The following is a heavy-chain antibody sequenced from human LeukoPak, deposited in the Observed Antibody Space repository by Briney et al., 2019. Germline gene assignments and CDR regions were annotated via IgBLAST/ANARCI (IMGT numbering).Heavy chain of an antibody. Sequence: PSQTLSLTCTVSGGSISSGDYYWSWIRQPPGKGLEWIGYIYYSGSTYYNPSLKSRVTISVDTSKNQFSLKLSSVTVADTAVYYCARDSPYDSSGFGMDVWGQGTTVTVSS. CDR1: GGSISSGDYY. CDR3: ARDSPYDSSGFGMDV. CDR2: IYYSGST. D-gene: IGHD3-22*01. J-gene: IGHJ6*02. V-gene: IGHV4-30-4*01.